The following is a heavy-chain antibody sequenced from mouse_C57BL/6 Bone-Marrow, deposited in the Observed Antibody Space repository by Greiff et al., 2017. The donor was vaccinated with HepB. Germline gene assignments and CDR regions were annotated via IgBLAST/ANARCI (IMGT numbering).Heavy chain of an antibody. V-gene: IGHV5-4*03. CDR2: ISDGGSYT. J-gene: IGHJ4*01. CDR3: ARPYYYGSSYLYAMDY. Sequence: EVKLMESGGGLVKPGGSLKLSCAASGFTFSSYAMSWVRQTPEKRLEWVATISDGGSYTYYPDNVKGRFTISRDNAKNNLYLQMSHLKSEDTAMYYCARPYYYGSSYLYAMDYWGQGTSVTVSS. CDR1: GFTFSSYA. D-gene: IGHD1-1*01.